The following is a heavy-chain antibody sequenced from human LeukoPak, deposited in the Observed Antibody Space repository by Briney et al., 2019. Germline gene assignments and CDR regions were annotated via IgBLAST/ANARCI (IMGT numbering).Heavy chain of an antibody. CDR1: GLTFRTYA. CDR3: AKDLETSSNWFDP. CDR2: ISGSGGST. Sequence: GGSLRLSCAASGLTFRTYAISWVRQAPGEWLESDSAISGSGGSTYYADSVKGRFTISRDNSKNTLYLQMNSLRAEDTAVYYCAKDLETSSNWFDPWGQGTLVTVSS. D-gene: IGHD2-2*01. J-gene: IGHJ5*02. V-gene: IGHV3-23*01.